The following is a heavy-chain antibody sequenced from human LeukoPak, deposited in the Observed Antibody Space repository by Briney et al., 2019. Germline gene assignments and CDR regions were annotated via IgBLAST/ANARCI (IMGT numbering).Heavy chain of an antibody. CDR2: IIPIFGTA. J-gene: IGHJ4*02. CDR1: GGTFSSYA. CDR3: ATFDLGSGSYWY. Sequence: ASVKVSCKASGGTFSSYAISWVRQAPGQGLEWMGGIIPIFGTANYARKFQGRVTITADESTSTAYMELSSLRSEDTAVYYCATFDLGSGSYWYWGQGTLVTVSS. D-gene: IGHD3-10*01. V-gene: IGHV1-69*13.